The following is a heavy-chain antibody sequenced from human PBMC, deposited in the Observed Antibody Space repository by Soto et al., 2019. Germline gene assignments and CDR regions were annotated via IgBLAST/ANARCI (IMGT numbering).Heavy chain of an antibody. V-gene: IGHV1-46*01. CDR3: ARDLAAGDL. Sequence: QAHLMQSGAEVREPGASVKVSCRTSGYTFINYYIHWVRQAPGHGLEWMAIINPMSGATNYAQKFQGRITLTMDTSTTTVYMEVSSLTSEDTAVYYCARDLAAGDLWGQGTLVTVSS. CDR1: GYTFINYY. D-gene: IGHD2-21*01. CDR2: INPMSGAT. J-gene: IGHJ4*02.